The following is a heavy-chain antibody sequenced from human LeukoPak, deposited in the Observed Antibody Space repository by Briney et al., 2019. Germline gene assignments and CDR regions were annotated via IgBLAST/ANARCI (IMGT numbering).Heavy chain of an antibody. CDR1: GYTFTSYY. V-gene: IGHV1-46*01. J-gene: IGHJ5*02. Sequence: ASVKVSCKASGYTFTSYYMHWVRQAPGQGLEWMGLINPSGSSTSYAQKFQGRLSLNRDMSTSTDYMELSSLRSEDTAVYYCARDNSVGGTAWWFDPWGQGTLVTVSS. CDR2: INPSGSST. CDR3: ARDNSVGGTAWWFDP. D-gene: IGHD1-26*01.